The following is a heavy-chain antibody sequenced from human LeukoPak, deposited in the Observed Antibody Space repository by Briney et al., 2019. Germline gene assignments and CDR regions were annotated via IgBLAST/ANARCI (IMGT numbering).Heavy chain of an antibody. Sequence: GGSLRLSCAASGFTFSAYNMNWARQAPGKGLEWISFISPSNTIYYADSVKGRFTISRDNAQNSLYLQMNSLSAEDTAVYHCATGNYNSGSYGSGFWGQGTLVTVSS. CDR3: ATGNYNSGSYGSGF. CDR1: GFTFSAYN. CDR2: ISPSNTI. D-gene: IGHD3-10*01. J-gene: IGHJ4*02. V-gene: IGHV3-69-1*01.